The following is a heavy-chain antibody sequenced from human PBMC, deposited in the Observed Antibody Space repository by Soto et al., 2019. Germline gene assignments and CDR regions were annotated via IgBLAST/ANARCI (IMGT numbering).Heavy chain of an antibody. Sequence: GASVKVSCKASGYTFTSYGISWVRQAPGQGLEWMGWISAYNGNTNYAQKLQGRVTMTTDTSTSTAYMELRSLRSDDTAVYYCARDSFYYDFWSGYYGIDWFDPRGQGTLVTVSS. J-gene: IGHJ5*02. CDR1: GYTFTSYG. D-gene: IGHD3-3*01. CDR2: ISAYNGNT. V-gene: IGHV1-18*01. CDR3: ARDSFYYDFWSGYYGIDWFDP.